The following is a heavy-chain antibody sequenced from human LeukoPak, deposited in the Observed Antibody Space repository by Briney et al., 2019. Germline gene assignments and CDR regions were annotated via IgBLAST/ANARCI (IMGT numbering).Heavy chain of an antibody. CDR3: ANLVKLAP. D-gene: IGHD1-26*01. CDR2: ISSSNNYI. CDR1: GFTFSNYN. J-gene: IGHJ5*02. V-gene: IGHV3-21*04. Sequence: GGSLRLSCAASGFTFSNYNMNWVRQAPGKGLEWVSSISSSNNYIYYADSVKGRFTISRDNAKNSLYLQMNSLRAEDTALYYCANLVKLAPWGQGTLVTVSS.